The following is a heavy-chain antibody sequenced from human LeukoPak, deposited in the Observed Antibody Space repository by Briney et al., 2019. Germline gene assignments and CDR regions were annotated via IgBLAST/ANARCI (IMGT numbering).Heavy chain of an antibody. CDR1: GFTFSNYE. J-gene: IGHJ3*02. CDR3: ARADLLLDAFDI. D-gene: IGHD2/OR15-2a*01. V-gene: IGHV3-48*03. CDR2: FSSSGDTI. Sequence: GGSLRLSCVASGFTFSNYEMNWVRKAPGKGLEWVSYFSSSGDTIYYADSVKGRFTISRDNAGNSLSLQMNSLRAEDTAVYYCARADLLLDAFDIWGQGTMVTVSS.